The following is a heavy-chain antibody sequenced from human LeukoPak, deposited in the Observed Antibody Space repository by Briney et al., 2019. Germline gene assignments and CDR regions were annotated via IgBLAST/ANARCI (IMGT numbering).Heavy chain of an antibody. Sequence: GGSLRLSCAASGFTFSSYAMHWVRQAPGKGLEWVAVISYDGSNKYYADSVKGRFTISRDNSKNTLYLQMNSPRAEDPALYYCAGDGLGYRSGWYYFYYLGQGTLVTGSS. V-gene: IGHV3-30*14. CDR2: ISYDGSNK. CDR1: GFTFSSYA. J-gene: IGHJ4*01. CDR3: AGDGLGYRSGWYYFYY. D-gene: IGHD6-19*01.